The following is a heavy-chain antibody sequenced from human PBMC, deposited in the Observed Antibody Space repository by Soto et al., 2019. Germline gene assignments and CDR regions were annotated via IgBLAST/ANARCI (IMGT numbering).Heavy chain of an antibody. V-gene: IGHV1-18*01. CDR2: ISAYNGNT. CDR1: GYTFTSYG. D-gene: IGHD4-4*01. CDR3: ARDAYSNQPLRPYYFDY. J-gene: IGHJ4*02. Sequence: GASVKVSCKASGYTFTSYGISWVRQAPGQGLEWMGWISAYNGNTNYAQKLQGRVTTTTDTSTSTAYMELRSLRSDDTAVYYCARDAYSNQPLRPYYFDYWGQGTLVTVSS.